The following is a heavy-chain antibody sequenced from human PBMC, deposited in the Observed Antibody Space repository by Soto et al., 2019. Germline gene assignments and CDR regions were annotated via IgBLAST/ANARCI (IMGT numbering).Heavy chain of an antibody. V-gene: IGHV4-39*01. D-gene: IGHD4-17*01. CDR1: GGSISRSSYY. J-gene: IGHJ4*02. Sequence: QLQLQESGPGLVKPSETLSLTCTVSGGSISRSSYYWGWIRQPPGKGLEWIGSIYYSGSTYYNPSLQSRVHISVDTSKNQCSLKLSSVTAADTAVYYCARHDYGGFGLWGQGTLVTVSS. CDR3: ARHDYGGFGL. CDR2: IYYSGST.